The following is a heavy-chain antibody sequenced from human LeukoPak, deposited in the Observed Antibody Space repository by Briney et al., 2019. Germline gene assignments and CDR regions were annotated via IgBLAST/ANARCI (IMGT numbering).Heavy chain of an antibody. CDR3: ARADYYDSSGRSQAFDI. V-gene: IGHV4-31*03. Sequence: SETLSLTCTVSGGSISSGGYYWSWIRQHPGKGLEWIGYIYYSGSTYCNPSLKSRVTISVDTSKNQFSLKLSSVTAADTAVYYCARADYYDSSGRSQAFDIWGQGTMVTVSS. CDR2: IYYSGST. J-gene: IGHJ3*02. CDR1: GGSISSGGYY. D-gene: IGHD3-22*01.